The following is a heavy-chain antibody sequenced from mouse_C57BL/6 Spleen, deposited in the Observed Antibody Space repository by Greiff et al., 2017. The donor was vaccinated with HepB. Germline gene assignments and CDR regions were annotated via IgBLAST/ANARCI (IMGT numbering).Heavy chain of an antibody. CDR1: GYTFTSYW. CDR3: ARGATMVTGFAY. CDR2: IDPSDSYT. D-gene: IGHD2-2*01. V-gene: IGHV1-69*01. Sequence: QVQLQQPGAELVMPGASVKLSCKASGYTFTSYWMHWVKQRPGQGLEWIGEIDPSDSYTNYNQKFKGKSTLTVDKSSSPAYMQLSSLTSEDSAVYYCARGATMVTGFAYWGQGTLVTVSA. J-gene: IGHJ3*01.